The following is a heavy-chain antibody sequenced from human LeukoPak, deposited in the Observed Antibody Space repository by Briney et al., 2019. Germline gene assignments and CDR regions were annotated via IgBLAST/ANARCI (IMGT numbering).Heavy chain of an antibody. CDR3: AKGVVSAFDI. D-gene: IGHD2-21*01. V-gene: IGHV3-30*02. CDR1: GFTFSSYG. J-gene: IGHJ3*02. Sequence: PGGSLRLSRAASGFTFSSYGMHWVRQAPGKGLEWVAFIRYDGSNKYYADSVKGRFTISRDNSKNTLYLQMNSLRAEDTAVYYCAKGVVSAFDIWGQGTMVTVSS. CDR2: IRYDGSNK.